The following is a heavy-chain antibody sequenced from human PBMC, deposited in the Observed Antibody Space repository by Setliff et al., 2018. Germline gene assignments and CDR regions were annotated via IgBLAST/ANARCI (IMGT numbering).Heavy chain of an antibody. CDR1: GASISSNY. D-gene: IGHD6-6*01. J-gene: IGHJ4*02. Sequence: SETLSLTCSVSGASISSNYWSWIRQSPGKGLEWIGYIYYNGTTRYSPSLKSRVTISVDTSKNQFSLRLTPVTAADTAVYYCTSTPRGGINITTRAGAFDSWGQGTLVTVSS. V-gene: IGHV4-59*01. CDR3: TSTPRGGINITTRAGAFDS. CDR2: IYYNGTT.